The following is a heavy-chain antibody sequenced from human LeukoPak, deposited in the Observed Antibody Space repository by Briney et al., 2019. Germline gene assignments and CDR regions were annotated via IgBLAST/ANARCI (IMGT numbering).Heavy chain of an antibody. CDR3: ARYDYYGSGSYFLFDY. CDR1: GYTFTSYG. J-gene: IGHJ4*02. Sequence: GASVKVSCKASGYTFTSYGISWVRQAPGQGLEWMGWISAYNGNTNYAQKLQGRVTMTTDTSTSTAYMELRSLRSDDTAVYYCARYDYYGSGSYFLFDYWGQGTLVTVSS. V-gene: IGHV1-18*01. D-gene: IGHD3-10*01. CDR2: ISAYNGNT.